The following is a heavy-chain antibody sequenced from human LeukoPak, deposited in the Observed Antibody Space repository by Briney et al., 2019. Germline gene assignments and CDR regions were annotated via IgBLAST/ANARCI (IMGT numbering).Heavy chain of an antibody. CDR1: GFTFSSYW. D-gene: IGHD4-17*01. J-gene: IGHJ4*02. Sequence: GRSLRLSCAASGFTFSSYWMHWVRQAPGKGLVWVSRINSDGSSTSYADSVKGRFTISRDNAKDTLYLQMNSLRAEDTAVYYCARGGYGDFDFDYWGQGTLVTVSS. CDR2: INSDGSST. V-gene: IGHV3-74*01. CDR3: ARGGYGDFDFDY.